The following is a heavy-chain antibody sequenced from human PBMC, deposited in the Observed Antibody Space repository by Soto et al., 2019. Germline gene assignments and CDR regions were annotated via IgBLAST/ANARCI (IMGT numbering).Heavy chain of an antibody. J-gene: IGHJ4*02. CDR3: ARLYTGYEAFDY. CDR1: GGSFSGYY. V-gene: IGHV4-34*01. CDR2: INHSGST. D-gene: IGHD5-12*01. Sequence: SETLSLTCAVYGGSFSGYYWSWIRQPPGKGLEWIGEINHSGSTNYNPSLKSRVTISVDTSKNQFFLDVDSVTAADTAVYYCARLYTGYEAFDYWGQGTLVTVSS.